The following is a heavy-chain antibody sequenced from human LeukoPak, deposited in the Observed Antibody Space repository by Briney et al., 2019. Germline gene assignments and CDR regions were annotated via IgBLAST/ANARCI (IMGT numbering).Heavy chain of an antibody. Sequence: ASVKVSCKASGYTFTGYYIHWVRQAPGQGLEWMGWFNPNSGGTNHAQNFQGRVTMTRDTSISTAYMELFRLRSDDTAVYYCARDLGSASSGFDYWGPGTLVTVSS. J-gene: IGHJ4*02. CDR2: FNPNSGGT. CDR3: ARDLGSASSGFDY. V-gene: IGHV1-2*02. CDR1: GYTFTGYY. D-gene: IGHD3-22*01.